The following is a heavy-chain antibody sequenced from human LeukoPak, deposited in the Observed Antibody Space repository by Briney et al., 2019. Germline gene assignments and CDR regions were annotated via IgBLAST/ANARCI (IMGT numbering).Heavy chain of an antibody. J-gene: IGHJ4*02. Sequence: GASVKVSCKASGYTFTGYYMHWVRQAHGQGLEWMGWINPNSGGTNYAQKFQGRVTMTRDTSISTAYMELSRLRSDDTAVYYCARGYSRFDVGFDYWGQGTLVTVSS. D-gene: IGHD6-13*01. CDR1: GYTFTGYY. CDR2: INPNSGGT. CDR3: ARGYSRFDVGFDY. V-gene: IGHV1-2*02.